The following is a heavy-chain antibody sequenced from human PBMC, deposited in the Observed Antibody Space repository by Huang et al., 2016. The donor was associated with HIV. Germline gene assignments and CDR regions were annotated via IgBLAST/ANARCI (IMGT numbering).Heavy chain of an antibody. CDR3: ARGGILGTSWYRPFDY. CDR2: ISNDGNNM. V-gene: IGHV3-30-3*01. J-gene: IGHJ4*02. Sequence: QVQLGESGGGVVQPEKSLRLSCAASGFDFSSYAMNWVRQAPGKGPQWVAGISNDGNNMYYSDSVEGRFIISRDNSKNTLYLQMNSLRGEDTAIYYWARGGILGTSWYRPFDYWGQGTLVTVSS. CDR1: GFDFSSYA. D-gene: IGHD6-13*01.